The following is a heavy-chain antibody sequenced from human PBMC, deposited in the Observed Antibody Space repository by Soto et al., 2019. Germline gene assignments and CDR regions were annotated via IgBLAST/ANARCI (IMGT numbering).Heavy chain of an antibody. V-gene: IGHV4-31*03. CDR3: ARETLVRGVIGY. CDR1: GGSISSGGYY. J-gene: IGHJ4*02. CDR2: IYYSGST. D-gene: IGHD3-10*01. Sequence: QVQLQESGPGLVKPSQTLSLTCTVSGGSISSGGYYWSWIRQHPGKGLEWIGYIYYSGSTYYNPSLKSRVTISVDTAKKQFSLKLRSVAAADKAVYYGARETLVRGVIGYWGQGTLVTVSS.